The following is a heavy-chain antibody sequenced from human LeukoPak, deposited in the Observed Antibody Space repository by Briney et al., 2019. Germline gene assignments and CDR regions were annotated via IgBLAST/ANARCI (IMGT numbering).Heavy chain of an antibody. CDR1: GFTFSRYE. Sequence: GRSLRLSCAASGFTFSRYEMNWVRQAPGKGLEWVSCISSGGSTIYYADSVKGRFTISRDNAKNSLYLQMNSLRAEDTAVYYCARDNYALHAFDIWGQGTMVTVSS. J-gene: IGHJ3*02. CDR2: ISSGGSTI. CDR3: ARDNYALHAFDI. D-gene: IGHD2-2*01. V-gene: IGHV3-48*03.